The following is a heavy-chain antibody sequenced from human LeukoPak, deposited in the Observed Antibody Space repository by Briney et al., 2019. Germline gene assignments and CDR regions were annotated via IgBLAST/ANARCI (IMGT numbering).Heavy chain of an antibody. Sequence: PGGSLRLSCAASGFIFSSYSMNWVRQAPGKGLEWVSSISSSSSHTYYADSVKGRFTISRDNAKNSLYLQMNSLRAEDTAVYYCARSPGGRYNYDSRGYYQFDKRGQGTLVTVSS. D-gene: IGHD3-22*01. CDR1: GFIFSSYS. J-gene: IGHJ4*02. CDR3: ARSPGGRYNYDSRGYYQFDK. CDR2: ISSSSSHT. V-gene: IGHV3-21*01.